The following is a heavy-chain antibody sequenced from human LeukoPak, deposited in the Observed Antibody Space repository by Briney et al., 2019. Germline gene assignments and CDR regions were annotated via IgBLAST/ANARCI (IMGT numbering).Heavy chain of an antibody. V-gene: IGHV4-34*01. Sequence: PSETLSLTCAVYGWSFSGYYWSWIRQPPGKGLEWIGDINHSGSTNYNPSLKSRVTISVDTSKNQFSLKLSSVTAADTAVYYCARGRYCSSTSCYIDYYYGMDVWGQGTTVTVSS. CDR3: ARGRYCSSTSCYIDYYYGMDV. CDR2: INHSGST. CDR1: GWSFSGYY. D-gene: IGHD2-2*02. J-gene: IGHJ6*02.